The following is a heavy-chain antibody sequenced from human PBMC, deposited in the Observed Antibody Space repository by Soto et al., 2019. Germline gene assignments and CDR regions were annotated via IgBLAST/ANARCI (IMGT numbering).Heavy chain of an antibody. V-gene: IGHV3-23*01. CDR2: IEGSGTIT. Sequence: VASVRISRATSFVLSSMTDMSWVRQAPGKGLEWVTTIEGSGTITYYADSVRGRFTISRDNSKNTVYLQMDSLTADDTAVYYCVKNSGWFNSWGQGT. J-gene: IGHJ5*01. D-gene: IGHD3-10*01. CDR1: FVLSSMTD. CDR3: VKNSGWFNS.